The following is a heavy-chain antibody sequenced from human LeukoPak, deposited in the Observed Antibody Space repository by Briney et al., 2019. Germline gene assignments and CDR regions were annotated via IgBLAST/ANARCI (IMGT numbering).Heavy chain of an antibody. V-gene: IGHV3-7*01. D-gene: IGHD2-2*01. CDR1: GFTFSSHW. Sequence: PGGSLRLSCAASGFTFSSHWMSWVRQAPGKGLEWVANIKQDGSEKYYVDSVKGRFTISRDNAKSSLYLQMNSLRAEDTAVYYCARDWGGGDCSTTSCYAPYYYYYMDVWGKGTTVTVSS. CDR2: IKQDGSEK. CDR3: ARDWGGGDCSTTSCYAPYYYYYMDV. J-gene: IGHJ6*03.